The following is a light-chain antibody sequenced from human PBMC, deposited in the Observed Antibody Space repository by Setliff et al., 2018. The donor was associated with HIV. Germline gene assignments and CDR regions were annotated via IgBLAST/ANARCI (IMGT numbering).Light chain of an antibody. CDR1: SSDVGGYNY. CDR2: DVS. J-gene: IGLJ1*01. CDR3: SSYTSSSTDV. Sequence: QSVLTQPASVSGSPGQSITISCTGTSSDVGGYNYVSWYQQHPGKAPKLMIYDVSTRPSGVSNRFSGSKSGNTASLTISGLQTEDEADYYCSSYTSSSTDVFGTRTK. V-gene: IGLV2-14*03.